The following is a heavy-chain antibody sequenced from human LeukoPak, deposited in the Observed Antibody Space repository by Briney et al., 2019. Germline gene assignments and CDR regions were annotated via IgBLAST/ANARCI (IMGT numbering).Heavy chain of an antibody. CDR3: ARDGGGYGVIDY. Sequence: PGGSLRLPCAASGFTFSNYNMNWVRQAPGKGLEWVSSISSSSYIYNADSVRGRFTISRDNAKNSLYLQMNSLRAEDTAVYFCARDGGGYGVIDYWGQETPVTVSS. CDR1: GFTFSNYN. V-gene: IGHV3-21*01. CDR2: ISSSSYI. D-gene: IGHD5-12*01. J-gene: IGHJ4*02.